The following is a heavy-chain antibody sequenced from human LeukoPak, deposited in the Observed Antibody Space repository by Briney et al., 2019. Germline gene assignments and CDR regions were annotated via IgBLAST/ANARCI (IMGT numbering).Heavy chain of an antibody. Sequence: SETLSLTCIVSGGSISNYYWSWVRQPAGKGLEWISYIYYSGTTNYNPSLKSRVTISLDTSKNQFSLKLSSVSAADTAVYYCARSRAGWTWGQGTLVTVSS. CDR3: ARSRAGWT. CDR2: IYYSGTT. V-gene: IGHV4-59*01. CDR1: GGSISNYY. J-gene: IGHJ5*02. D-gene: IGHD5-24*01.